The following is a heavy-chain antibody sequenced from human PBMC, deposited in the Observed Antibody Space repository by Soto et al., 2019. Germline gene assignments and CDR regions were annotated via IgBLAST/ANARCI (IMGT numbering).Heavy chain of an antibody. J-gene: IGHJ4*02. D-gene: IGHD2-2*01. CDR3: AKDALGYCISTSCLGPDY. CDR1: GFTFSSYA. CDR2: ISGSGGST. Sequence: EVQLLESGGGLVQPGGSLRLSCAASGFTFSSYAMSWVRQAPGKGLEWVSAISGSGGSTYYADSVKGRFTISRDNSKNTLYLQMNSSRAEDTAVYYCAKDALGYCISTSCLGPDYWGQGTLVTVSS. V-gene: IGHV3-23*01.